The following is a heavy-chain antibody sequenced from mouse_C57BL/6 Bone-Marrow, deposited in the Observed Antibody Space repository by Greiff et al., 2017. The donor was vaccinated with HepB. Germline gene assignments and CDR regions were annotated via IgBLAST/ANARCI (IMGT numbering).Heavy chain of an antibody. CDR3: ARPPYYGSSSYAMDY. CDR2: IFPGSGST. J-gene: IGHJ4*01. D-gene: IGHD1-1*01. Sequence: VKLQESGPELVKPGASVKISCKASGYTFTDYYINWVKQRPGQGLEWIGWIFPGSGSTYYNEKFKGKATLTVDKSSSTAYMLLSSLTSEDSAVYFCARPPYYGSSSYAMDYWGQGTSVTVSS. CDR1: GYTFTDYY. V-gene: IGHV1-75*01.